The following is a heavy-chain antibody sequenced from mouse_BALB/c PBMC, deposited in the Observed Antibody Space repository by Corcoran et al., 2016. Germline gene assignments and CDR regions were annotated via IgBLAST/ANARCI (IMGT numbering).Heavy chain of an antibody. J-gene: IGHJ2*01. D-gene: IGHD4-1*01. CDR3: ARTGTFDY. Sequence: QIQLVQSGPELKKPGETVKISCKASGYTFTNYGMNWVKQAPGKGLKWMGWINTYTGEPTYADDFKGRFAFSLETSASTAYLQINNLKNDDTATYFCARTGTFDYWGQGTTLTVSS. CDR2: INTYTGEP. CDR1: GYTFTNYG. V-gene: IGHV9-3-1*01.